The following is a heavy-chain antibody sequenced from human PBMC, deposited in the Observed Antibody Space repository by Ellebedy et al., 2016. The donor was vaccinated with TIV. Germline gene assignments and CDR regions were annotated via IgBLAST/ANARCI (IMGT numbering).Heavy chain of an antibody. V-gene: IGHV3-30-3*01. D-gene: IGHD2-21*02. CDR3: AKDSRVTTSYNYYGMDV. Sequence: GESLKISCAASGFTFTSYAIHWIRQAPGKGQEWVAVISYDGSTKYYADAVKGRFTISRDDSKNTLYLQMNSLRPEDTAVYYCAKDSRVTTSYNYYGMDVWGQGTTVTVSS. CDR1: GFTFTSYA. J-gene: IGHJ6*02. CDR2: ISYDGSTK.